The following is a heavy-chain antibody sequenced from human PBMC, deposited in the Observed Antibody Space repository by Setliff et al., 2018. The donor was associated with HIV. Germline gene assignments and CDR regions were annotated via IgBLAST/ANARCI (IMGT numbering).Heavy chain of an antibody. CDR3: TRRYCTSTSCSSPYDY. CDR2: IRDSGVSF. CDR1: GFSFSNYG. Sequence: GGSLRLSCAASGFSFSNYGMSWVRQAPGKGLEWVSGIRDSGVSFYYADSVMGRFSISRDDSKNTLFLQLNTLRPEDTAVYYCTRRYCTSTSCSSPYDYWGRGTLVTVSS. V-gene: IGHV3-23*01. J-gene: IGHJ4*02. D-gene: IGHD2-2*01.